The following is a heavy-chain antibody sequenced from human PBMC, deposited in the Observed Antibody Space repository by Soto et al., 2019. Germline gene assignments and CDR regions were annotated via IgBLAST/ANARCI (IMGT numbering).Heavy chain of an antibody. D-gene: IGHD5-12*01. CDR1: GYTFTGYY. V-gene: IGHV1-2*04. CDR3: ARSDIVATNGLRNYYYGMDV. Sequence: ASVKVSCKASGYTFTGYYMHWVRQAPGQELEWMGWINPNSGGTNYAQKFQGWVTMTRDTSISTAYMELSRLRSDDTAVYYCARSDIVATNGLRNYYYGMDVWGQGTTVTVSS. J-gene: IGHJ6*02. CDR2: INPNSGGT.